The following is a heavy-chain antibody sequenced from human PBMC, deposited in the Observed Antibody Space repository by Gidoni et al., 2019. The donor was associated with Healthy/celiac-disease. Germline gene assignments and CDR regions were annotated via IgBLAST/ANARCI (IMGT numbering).Heavy chain of an antibody. V-gene: IGHV4-59*01. Sequence: QVQLQESGPGLVKPSEPLSLTCTVSGGPLSSSYWSWIRQPPGNGLEWIGYLYYSGSTNYNPSLKSRVTISVDTSKNQFSLKLSSVTAADTAVYYCAIPLWSGYPSALGYWGQGTLVTVSS. CDR3: AIPLWSGYPSALGY. D-gene: IGHD3-3*01. J-gene: IGHJ4*02. CDR1: GGPLSSSY. CDR2: LYYSGST.